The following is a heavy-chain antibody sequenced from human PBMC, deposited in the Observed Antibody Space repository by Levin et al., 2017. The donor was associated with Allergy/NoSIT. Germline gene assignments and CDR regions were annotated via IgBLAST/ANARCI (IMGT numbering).Heavy chain of an antibody. D-gene: IGHD3-3*01. Sequence: KTSETLSLTCAVYGGSFSAYYWAWIRQSPGKGLEWLGEINHSGSTIYHPSLKSRLTISVDTSKNQFSLNLSSVTAADTAVYYCARAAWGGYYLDYWGQGTLVTLSS. V-gene: IGHV4-34*01. CDR2: INHSGST. CDR1: GGSFSAYY. J-gene: IGHJ4*02. CDR3: ARAAWGGYYLDY.